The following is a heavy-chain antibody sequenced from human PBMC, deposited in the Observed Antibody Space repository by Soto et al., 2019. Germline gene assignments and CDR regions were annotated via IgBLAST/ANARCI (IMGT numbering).Heavy chain of an antibody. V-gene: IGHV3-30*18. Sequence: GGSLRLSCAASGFTFSSYGMHWVRQAPGKGLEWVAVISYDGSNKYYADSVKGRFTISRDNSKNTLYLQMNSLRAEDTAVYYCAKDAIAAAGTFLPYWGQGTLVTVSS. CDR2: ISYDGSNK. D-gene: IGHD6-13*01. J-gene: IGHJ4*02. CDR1: GFTFSSYG. CDR3: AKDAIAAAGTFLPY.